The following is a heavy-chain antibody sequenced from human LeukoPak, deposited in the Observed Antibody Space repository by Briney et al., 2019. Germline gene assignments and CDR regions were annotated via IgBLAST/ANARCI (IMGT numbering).Heavy chain of an antibody. D-gene: IGHD3-10*01. V-gene: IGHV1-69*05. CDR1: SYTFTSYG. CDR2: IIPIFGTA. J-gene: IGHJ3*02. CDR3: ARPMVRGVTNAFDI. Sequence: SVKVSCKASSYTFTSYGISWVRQAPGQGLEWMGGIIPIFGTANYAQKFQGRVTMTRDMSTSTVYMELSSLRSEDTAVYYCARPMVRGVTNAFDIWGQGTMVTVSS.